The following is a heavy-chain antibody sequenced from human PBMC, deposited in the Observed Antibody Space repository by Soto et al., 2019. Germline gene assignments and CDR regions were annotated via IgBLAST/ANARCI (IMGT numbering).Heavy chain of an antibody. CDR3: AKDGEYCSGGSWSLNYYMDV. V-gene: IGHV3-30*18. CDR1: GFTFSIYG. CDR2: ISYDGSNK. J-gene: IGHJ6*03. Sequence: PGGSLIRSCAASGFTFSIYGMHWVRQAPGKGLEWVAVISYDGSNKYYADSVKGRFTISRDNYKNTLYLQMNSLRAEDTAVYYCAKDGEYCSGGSWSLNYYMDVWGKATPVTVSS. D-gene: IGHD2-15*01.